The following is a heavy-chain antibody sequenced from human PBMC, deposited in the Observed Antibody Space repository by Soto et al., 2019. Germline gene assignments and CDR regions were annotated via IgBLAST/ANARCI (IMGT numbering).Heavy chain of an antibody. Sequence: GDSLKISCKGSGYSFLNYWIGWVRQMPGKGLEWMGIMFLGGSDTRYSPSFQGRVNISADKSIRTAYLQWNSLEASDTAMYYCARMGFSGGGYVSYYYYGMDIWGQGTTVTVSS. D-gene: IGHD5-12*01. CDR3: ARMGFSGGGYVSYYYYGMDI. CDR2: MFLGGSDT. J-gene: IGHJ6*02. CDR1: GYSFLNYW. V-gene: IGHV5-51*01.